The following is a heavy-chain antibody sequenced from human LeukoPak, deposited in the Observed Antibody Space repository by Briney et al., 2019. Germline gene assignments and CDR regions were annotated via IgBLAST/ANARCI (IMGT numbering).Heavy chain of an antibody. J-gene: IGHJ5*02. D-gene: IGHD3-22*01. Sequence: SATLSLTRTVSGGSISSNYWSWIRQPPGKGLEWIGHIYYSGSTNYNHSLKSRVTISVDTSKNQFSLKLSSVTAADTAVYYCARRVIPNSFDPWGQGTLVTVSS. CDR1: GGSISSNY. CDR3: ARRVIPNSFDP. CDR2: IYYSGST. V-gene: IGHV4-59*08.